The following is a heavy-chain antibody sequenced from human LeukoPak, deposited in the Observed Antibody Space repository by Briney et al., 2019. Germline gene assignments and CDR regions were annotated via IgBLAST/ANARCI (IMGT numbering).Heavy chain of an antibody. Sequence: PGGSLRLSCAASGFTFSSYAMPWVRQAPGKGLEYVSAISSNGGSTYYANSVKGRFTISRDNSKNTLYLQMGSLRAEDMAVYYCARDRGSGSYSENYFDYWGQGTLVTVSS. V-gene: IGHV3-64*01. D-gene: IGHD1-26*01. CDR2: ISSNGGST. CDR3: ARDRGSGSYSENYFDY. J-gene: IGHJ4*02. CDR1: GFTFSSYA.